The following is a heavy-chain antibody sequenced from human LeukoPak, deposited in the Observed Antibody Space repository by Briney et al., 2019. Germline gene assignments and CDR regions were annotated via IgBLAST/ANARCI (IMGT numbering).Heavy chain of an antibody. CDR2: IYDSGST. Sequence: GSLRLSCAASGFTVSSNYMSWVRQAPGKGLEWIGSIYDSGSTYYNPSLKSRATISVDTSKNQFSLKLNSVTAADTAVYYCARHYGPWGQGTLVTVSS. CDR3: ARHYGP. CDR1: GFTVSSNY. D-gene: IGHD3-10*01. V-gene: IGHV4-39*01. J-gene: IGHJ5*02.